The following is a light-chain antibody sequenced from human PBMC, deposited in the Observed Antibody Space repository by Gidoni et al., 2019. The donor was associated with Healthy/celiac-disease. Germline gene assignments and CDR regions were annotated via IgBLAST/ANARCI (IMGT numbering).Light chain of an antibody. CDR3: QQYDNLRCT. V-gene: IGKV1-33*01. CDR2: DAS. Sequence: DIQMTQSPSSLSASVGDRVTITCQASQDISNYLNWYQQKPGKAPKLLIYDASNLETGVPSRFSGSGSGTDFTFTSSSLQPEDIATYYCQQYDNLRCTFGQGTKLEIK. J-gene: IGKJ2*02. CDR1: QDISNY.